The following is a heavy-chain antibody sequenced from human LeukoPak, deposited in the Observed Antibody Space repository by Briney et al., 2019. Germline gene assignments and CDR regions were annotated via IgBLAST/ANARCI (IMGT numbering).Heavy chain of an antibody. Sequence: GRSLRLSCAASGFTFDDYAMHWVRHAPGKGLEWVSGISWNSGSIGYADSVKGRFTISRDNAKNSLYLQMNSLRAEDAALYYCAKASTYSSGWRLYFDYWGQGTLVTVSS. V-gene: IGHV3-9*01. CDR2: ISWNSGSI. CDR3: AKASTYSSGWRLYFDY. J-gene: IGHJ4*02. D-gene: IGHD6-19*01. CDR1: GFTFDDYA.